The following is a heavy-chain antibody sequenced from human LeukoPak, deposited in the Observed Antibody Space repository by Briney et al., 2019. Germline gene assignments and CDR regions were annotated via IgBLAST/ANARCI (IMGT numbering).Heavy chain of an antibody. Sequence: GGSLRLSCAASGFTFSSYGMHWVRQAPGKGLEWVAVIWYDGSNKYYADSVKGRFTISRDNSKNTLYLQMNSLRAEDTAVYYCAKGVRGTFDAFDIWGLGTMVTVSS. J-gene: IGHJ3*02. CDR2: IWYDGSNK. V-gene: IGHV3-33*06. CDR1: GFTFSSYG. D-gene: IGHD1/OR15-1a*01. CDR3: AKGVRGTFDAFDI.